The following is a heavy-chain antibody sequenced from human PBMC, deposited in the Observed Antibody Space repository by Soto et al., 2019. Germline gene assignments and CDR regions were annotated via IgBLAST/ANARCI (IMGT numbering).Heavy chain of an antibody. CDR1: GFSLATHGVG. D-gene: IGHD3-10*01. V-gene: IGHV2-5*01. CDR2: ISWNDDN. CDR3: AHARLLWVGGYFDY. Sequence: QVTLKESGPTLVKPTESLTLTCTFSGFSLATHGVGVGWIRQPPGEALEWLAVISWNDDNRYSPSLKSRITTTNYTSXNQVVLTMANMDPVDTATYYCAHARLLWVGGYFDYWGQGILVTVSS. J-gene: IGHJ4*02.